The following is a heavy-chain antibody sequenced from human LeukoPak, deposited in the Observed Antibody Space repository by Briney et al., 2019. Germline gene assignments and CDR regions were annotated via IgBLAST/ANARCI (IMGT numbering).Heavy chain of an antibody. Sequence: GGSLRLSCAAAGFTFSSYSMNWVRQAPGKGLEWVSSISSSSNYIYYADSVKGRFTISRDNAKNSLNLQMNSLRGEDTAMYYCARVQGGGYRTADYWGQGTLVTVSS. CDR3: ARVQGGGYRTADY. CDR2: ISSSSNYI. V-gene: IGHV3-21*01. CDR1: GFTFSSYS. J-gene: IGHJ4*02. D-gene: IGHD6-19*01.